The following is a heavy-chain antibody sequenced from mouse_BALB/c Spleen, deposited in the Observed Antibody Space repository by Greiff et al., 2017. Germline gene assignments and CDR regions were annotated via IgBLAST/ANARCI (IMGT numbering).Heavy chain of an antibody. CDR3: ARALLGFDY. CDR2: IYPGDGDT. D-gene: IGHD1-2*01. CDR1: GYAFSSYW. V-gene: IGHV1-80*01. Sequence: VQLVESGAELVRPGSSVKISCTASGYAFSSYWMNWVKQRPGQGLEWIGQIYPGDGDTNYNGKFKGKATLTADQSSSTSYMQLSSLTSEDSAVYFCARALLGFDYWGQGTTLTVSS. J-gene: IGHJ2*01.